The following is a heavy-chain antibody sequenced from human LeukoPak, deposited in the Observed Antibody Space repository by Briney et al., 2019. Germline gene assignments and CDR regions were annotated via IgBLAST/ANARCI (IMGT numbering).Heavy chain of an antibody. CDR2: MYHSGST. V-gene: IGHV4-39*01. D-gene: IGHD6-19*01. CDR3: ARHLSGWSIDY. J-gene: IGHJ4*02. Sequence: SETLSLTCSVSGGSISSSSHFWGWIRQPPGKGLECIGSMYHSGSTYSNPSLKSRVTIPVDTSKNQFSLKLSSVTAADTGVYYCARHLSGWSIDYWGQGTLVTVSS. CDR1: GGSISSSSHF.